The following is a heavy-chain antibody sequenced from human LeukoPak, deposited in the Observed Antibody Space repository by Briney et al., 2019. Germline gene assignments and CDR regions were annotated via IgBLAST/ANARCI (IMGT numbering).Heavy chain of an antibody. V-gene: IGHV3-74*01. CDR2: IRSDGSST. D-gene: IGHD1-26*01. J-gene: IGHJ4*02. CDR1: GFTFSSHW. CDR3: ARLSLIGWDNDY. Sequence: GRSLRLSCAASGFTFSSHWMHWVRQAPGKGLVWVSRIRSDGSSTFYPDSVKGRFTISRDNAKNTLYMQMNSLNAEKKDVSYCARLSLIGWDNDYWGQGTLVTVSS.